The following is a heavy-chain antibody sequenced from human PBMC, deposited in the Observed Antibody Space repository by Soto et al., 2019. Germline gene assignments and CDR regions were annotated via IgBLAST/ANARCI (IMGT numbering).Heavy chain of an antibody. CDR1: GFTFSSYV. CDR3: AKGGTGSAVGRYMDV. V-gene: IGHV3-23*01. CDR2: ISGGGGTT. J-gene: IGHJ6*03. D-gene: IGHD1-1*01. Sequence: GGSLRLSCAASGFTFSSYVMSWVRQAPGKGLEWVSAISGGGGTTYYADSVKGRFTISRDNSKNTLYLQMNSLRAEDTAVYYCAKGGTGSAVGRYMDVWDKGTTVTVSS.